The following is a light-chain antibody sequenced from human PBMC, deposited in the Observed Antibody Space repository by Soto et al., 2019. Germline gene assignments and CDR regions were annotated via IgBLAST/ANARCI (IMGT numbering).Light chain of an antibody. CDR1: HSVSRTF. CDR2: GAS. J-gene: IGKJ5*01. CDR3: QQFDDSVT. V-gene: IGKV3-20*01. Sequence: EIVLTQSPGTLSLSPGERATLSCRASHSVSRTFLAWYQQKPGQAPRLLMYGASDRATGTPGRFSGRWSGTDFPLTISGLEPDDSAVYYCQQFDDSVTFGQGTRLDIK.